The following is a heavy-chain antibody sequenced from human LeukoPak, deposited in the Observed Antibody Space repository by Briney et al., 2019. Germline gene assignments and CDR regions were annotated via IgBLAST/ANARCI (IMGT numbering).Heavy chain of an antibody. D-gene: IGHD6-19*01. CDR1: GFIFSNAW. Sequence: GGSLRLSCAASGFIFSNAWMTWVRQAPEKGLEWVGRIKSITDGGTTDYAAPVKGRFTISRDDSKNTLYLQMNSLKTEDTAVYYCTTALSQYSSGWYGNYFDYWGQGTLVTVSS. CDR3: TTALSQYSSGWYGNYFDY. J-gene: IGHJ4*02. CDR2: IKSITDGGTT. V-gene: IGHV3-15*01.